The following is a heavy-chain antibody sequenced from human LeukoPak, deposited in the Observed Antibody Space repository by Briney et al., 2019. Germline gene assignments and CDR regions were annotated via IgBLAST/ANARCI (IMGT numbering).Heavy chain of an antibody. V-gene: IGHV3-23*01. Sequence: GGSLRLSCAASGFTFSTYCMSWVRQAPGKGLEWVSSINDNGASTYYADSVKGRFTISRDNSKNTLYLQMNSLRAEDTAVYYCAKDQVAYCGGDCYYFDYWGQGTLVTVSS. CDR2: INDNGAST. D-gene: IGHD2-21*02. CDR1: GFTFSTYC. CDR3: AKDQVAYCGGDCYYFDY. J-gene: IGHJ4*02.